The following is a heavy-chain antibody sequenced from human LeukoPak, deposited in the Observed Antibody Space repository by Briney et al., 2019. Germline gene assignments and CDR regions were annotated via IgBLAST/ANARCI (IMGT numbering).Heavy chain of an antibody. CDR1: EFTFSRYW. Sequence: GGSLRLSCAASEFTFSRYWMHWVRQAPGKGLVWVSRINSDGRSTTYADSVKGRFTISRDNAKNTLYLEMNSLRAEDTAVYYCARGSTSWDLDYWGQGTLVTVSS. CDR2: INSDGRST. CDR3: ARGSTSWDLDY. J-gene: IGHJ4*01. D-gene: IGHD1-26*01. V-gene: IGHV3-74*01.